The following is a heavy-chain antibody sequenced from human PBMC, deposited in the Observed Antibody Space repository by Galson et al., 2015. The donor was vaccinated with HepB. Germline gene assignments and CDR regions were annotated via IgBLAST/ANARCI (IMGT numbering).Heavy chain of an antibody. CDR1: GFTVSSNH. Sequence: SLRLSCAASGFTVSSNHMSWVRQAPGKGLEWVSVIYSGGSTYYADSVKGRFTISRDNSKNTLYLQMNSLRAEDTAVYYCARVRSSSWYDVDYWGQGTLVTVSS. CDR3: ARVRSSSWYDVDY. CDR2: IYSGGST. D-gene: IGHD6-13*01. V-gene: IGHV3-66*01. J-gene: IGHJ4*02.